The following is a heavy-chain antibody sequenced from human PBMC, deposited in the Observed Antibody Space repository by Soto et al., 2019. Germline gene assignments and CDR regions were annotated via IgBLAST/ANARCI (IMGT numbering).Heavy chain of an antibody. D-gene: IGHD5-18*01. CDR1: GGSISSGGYY. Sequence: SETLSLTCTVSGGSISSGGYYWSWIRQHPGKGLEWIGYIYYSGSTYYNPSLKSRVTISVDTSKNQFSLKLSSVTAADTGIYYCAADRGYSYGYFDFWGQGALVT. J-gene: IGHJ4*02. V-gene: IGHV4-31*03. CDR3: AADRGYSYGYFDF. CDR2: IYYSGST.